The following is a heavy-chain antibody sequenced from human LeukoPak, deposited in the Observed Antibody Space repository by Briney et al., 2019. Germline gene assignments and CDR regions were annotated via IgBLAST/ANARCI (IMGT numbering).Heavy chain of an antibody. CDR3: ARRGIAVAGDFDY. V-gene: IGHV4-38-2*01. Sequence: SETLSLTCAVSGYSISSGYYWGWIRQPPGKGLEWIGSIYHSGSTYYNPSLKSRVTISVDTSKNQFSLKLSSVTAADTAVYYCARRGIAVAGDFDYWGQGTLGTVSS. D-gene: IGHD6-19*01. CDR2: IYHSGST. CDR1: GYSISSGYY. J-gene: IGHJ4*02.